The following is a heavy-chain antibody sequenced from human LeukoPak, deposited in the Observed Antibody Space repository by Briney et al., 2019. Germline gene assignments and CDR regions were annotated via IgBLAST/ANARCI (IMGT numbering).Heavy chain of an antibody. Sequence: GESLKISCKGSGYSFTNYWIGWVRQMPGKGLEWMGIIYPGDSDTRYSPSFQGQVTISADKSISTAYLQWSSLKASDTAMYYCARHRVSSSYYEAADYWGQGTLVTVSS. CDR3: ARHRVSSSYYEAADY. D-gene: IGHD1-26*01. CDR1: GYSFTNYW. V-gene: IGHV5-51*01. CDR2: IYPGDSDT. J-gene: IGHJ4*02.